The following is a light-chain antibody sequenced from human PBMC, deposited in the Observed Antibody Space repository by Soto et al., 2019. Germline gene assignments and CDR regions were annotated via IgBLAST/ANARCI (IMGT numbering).Light chain of an antibody. CDR2: GAS. V-gene: IGKV3-20*01. Sequence: EIVMTQSPATLSVSPGERATLSCSASQSVSSYLAWYQQKPGQAPRLLIYGASSRATGIPDRFSGSGSGTDFTLTISRLEPEDFAVYYCQQYGSSPPWTFGQGTKVDIK. CDR1: QSVSSY. CDR3: QQYGSSPPWT. J-gene: IGKJ1*01.